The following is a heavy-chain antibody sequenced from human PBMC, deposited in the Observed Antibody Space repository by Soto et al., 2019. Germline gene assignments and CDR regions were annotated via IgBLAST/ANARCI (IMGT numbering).Heavy chain of an antibody. J-gene: IGHJ6*03. V-gene: IGHV4-59*08. Sequence: SETLSLTCTVSGGSISSYYWSWIRQPPGKGLEWIGYIYYSGSTNYNPSLKSRVTISVDTSKNQFSLKLSSVTAADTAVYYCARLVVYCSGGSCYPSYYMDVWGKGTTVTVSS. D-gene: IGHD2-15*01. CDR3: ARLVVYCSGGSCYPSYYMDV. CDR1: GGSISSYY. CDR2: IYYSGST.